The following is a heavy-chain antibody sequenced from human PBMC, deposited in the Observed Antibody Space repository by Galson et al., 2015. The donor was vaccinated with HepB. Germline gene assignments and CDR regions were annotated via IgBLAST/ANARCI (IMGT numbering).Heavy chain of an antibody. D-gene: IGHD6-13*01. Sequence: VSCKASGYTFTSYGISWVRQAPGQGLEWMGWISAYNGNTNYAQKLQGRVTMTTDTSTSTAYMELRSLRSDDTAVYYCARVVYYSSSWYYFDYWGQGTLVTVSS. CDR3: ARVVYYSSSWYYFDY. V-gene: IGHV1-18*04. CDR1: GYTFTSYG. J-gene: IGHJ4*02. CDR2: ISAYNGNT.